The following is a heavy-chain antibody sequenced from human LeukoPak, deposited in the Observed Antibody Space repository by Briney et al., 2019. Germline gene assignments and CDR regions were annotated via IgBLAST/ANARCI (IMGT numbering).Heavy chain of an antibody. D-gene: IGHD7-27*01. V-gene: IGHV3-7*01. Sequence: GGSLRLSCAVSGFTFSNYWMSWVRQAPGKWLEWVANIKQDGSEKDYVDSVKGRFTISRDNAKNSLFLQMTSLRAEDTAVYYCASSNWGAWYWGLGTLVTVSS. CDR3: ASSNWGAWY. CDR1: GFTFSNYW. J-gene: IGHJ4*02. CDR2: IKQDGSEK.